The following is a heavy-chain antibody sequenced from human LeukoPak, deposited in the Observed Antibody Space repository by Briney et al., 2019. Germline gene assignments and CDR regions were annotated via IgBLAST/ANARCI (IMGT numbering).Heavy chain of an antibody. CDR1: GGSISSSSYY. Sequence: SETLSLTCTVSGGSISSSSYYWGWIRQPPGKGLEWIGSIYYSGSTYYNPSLKSGVTISVDTSNNQFSLKLSSVTAADTAVYYCARDPRQIAAAVVTPVFDPWGQGTLVTVSS. V-gene: IGHV4-39*07. CDR3: ARDPRQIAAAVVTPVFDP. J-gene: IGHJ5*02. D-gene: IGHD6-13*01. CDR2: IYYSGST.